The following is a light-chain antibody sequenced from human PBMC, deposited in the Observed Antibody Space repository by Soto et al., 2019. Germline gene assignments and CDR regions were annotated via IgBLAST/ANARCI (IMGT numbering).Light chain of an antibody. V-gene: IGKV3-15*01. CDR3: QQYNSWPRT. J-gene: IGKJ1*01. CDR1: QSVNSN. CDR2: GAS. Sequence: EIVMTQSPATLSVSPGERATLSCRASQSVNSNLAWYQQKPGQAPRLLISGASSRATGIPARFSGSGSGTEFTLTITRLQSEDFAVYYCQQYNSWPRTFGQGTKVEIK.